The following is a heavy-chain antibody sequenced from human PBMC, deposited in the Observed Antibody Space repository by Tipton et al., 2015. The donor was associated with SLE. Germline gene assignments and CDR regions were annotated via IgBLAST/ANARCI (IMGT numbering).Heavy chain of an antibody. D-gene: IGHD3-10*01. Sequence: TLSLTCTVSGGSISSYYWSWIRQPPGKGLEWIGYIYYSGSTNYNPSLKSRVTISVDTSKNQFSLKLSSVTAADTAVYYCAREDHFAMVRGVIHDAFDIWGQGTMVTVSS. CDR2: IYYSGST. J-gene: IGHJ3*02. CDR3: AREDHFAMVRGVIHDAFDI. CDR1: GGSISSYY. V-gene: IGHV4-59*01.